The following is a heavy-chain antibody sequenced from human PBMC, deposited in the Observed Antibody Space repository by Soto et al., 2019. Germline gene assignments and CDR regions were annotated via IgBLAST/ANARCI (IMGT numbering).Heavy chain of an antibody. J-gene: IGHJ4*02. CDR1: GFTFSNYG. CDR3: AKETRLFDY. V-gene: IGHV3-30*18. CDR2: ISFDGNYK. Sequence: QVQVVESGGGVVQPGKSLRLSCAASGFTFSNYGMHWVRQAPGKGLEWVALISFDGNYKYHADSVKGRFPISRDNSNTPLYLQMNSLRAEDTAVYYCAKETRLFDYWGQGTLVTVSS.